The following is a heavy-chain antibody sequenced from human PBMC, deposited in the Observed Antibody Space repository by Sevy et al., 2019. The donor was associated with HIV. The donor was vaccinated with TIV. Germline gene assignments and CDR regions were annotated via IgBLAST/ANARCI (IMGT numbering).Heavy chain of an antibody. J-gene: IGHJ4*02. CDR1: GFIFSNFG. CDR3: ARVTPEEDGPTLDS. V-gene: IGHV3-33*01. D-gene: IGHD4-4*01. Sequence: GGSLRLSCAASGFIFSNFGINWVRQAPGKGLEWVAIIWHDGTKKHYLESVKGRFTISRDNSKNTVYLQMNSLRVEDSGTYYCARVTPEEDGPTLDSWGLGTLVTVSS. CDR2: IWHDGTKK.